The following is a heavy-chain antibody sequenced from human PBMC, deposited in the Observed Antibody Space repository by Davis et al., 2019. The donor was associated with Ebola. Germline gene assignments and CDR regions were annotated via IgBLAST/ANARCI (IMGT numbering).Heavy chain of an antibody. V-gene: IGHV5-51*01. D-gene: IGHD5-12*01. CDR1: GYSFTSYW. CDR3: TTPGGQDSGYDVFDI. Sequence: GESLKISCKGSGYSFTSYWIGWVRQMPGKGLEWMGIIYPGDSDTRYSPSFRGQVTISADKSIKTAFLQWSSLRSEDTALYYCTTPGGQDSGYDVFDIWGQGTMVTVSS. CDR2: IYPGDSDT. J-gene: IGHJ3*02.